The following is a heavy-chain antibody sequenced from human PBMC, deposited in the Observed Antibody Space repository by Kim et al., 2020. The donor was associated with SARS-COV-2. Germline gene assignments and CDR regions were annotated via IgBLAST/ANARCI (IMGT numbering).Heavy chain of an antibody. CDR3: AKGPYCSSTSCYSVGAFDI. J-gene: IGHJ3*02. V-gene: IGHV3-23*01. D-gene: IGHD2-2*01. Sequence: GGSLRLSCAASGFTFSSHAMSWVRQAPGKGLEWVSAIRGSGGSTYYADSVKGRFTVSRDNSKNTLYLQMNTLRAEDTAVYYCAKGPYCSSTSCYSVGAFDIWGQGTMVTVSS. CDR2: IRGSGGST. CDR1: GFTFSSHA.